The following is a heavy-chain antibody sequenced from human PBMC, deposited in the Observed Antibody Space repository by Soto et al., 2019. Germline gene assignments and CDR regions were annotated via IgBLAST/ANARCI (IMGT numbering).Heavy chain of an antibody. J-gene: IGHJ4*02. Sequence: LDTLCLTCAVVGGSFVGYYGSWIRQPTGKGLEWIGEINHSGSTNYNPSLKSRVTISVDTSKNQFSLKLSPVTAAETAVYYCVRGALHCSGGSCYQRGVYFDYWGQGTLGNVSS. D-gene: IGHD2-15*01. CDR3: VRGALHCSGGSCYQRGVYFDY. CDR2: INHSGST. CDR1: GGSFVGYY. V-gene: IGHV4-34*01.